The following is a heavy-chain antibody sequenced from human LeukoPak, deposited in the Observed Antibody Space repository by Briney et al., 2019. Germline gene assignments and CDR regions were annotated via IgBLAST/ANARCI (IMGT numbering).Heavy chain of an antibody. V-gene: IGHV3-49*04. Sequence: GGTQRLSCTTSGFTFGDYAKSWVSRAPAKGLERVGFIRSKTYRGTTEYAASVKGRFTISKDDSKSIAYLQMNSLKTEDTGVYYCTRLPSGFAFDYWGQGTLVTVSS. CDR2: IRSKTYRGTT. CDR1: GFTFGDYA. D-gene: IGHD6-19*01. CDR3: TRLPSGFAFDY. J-gene: IGHJ4*02.